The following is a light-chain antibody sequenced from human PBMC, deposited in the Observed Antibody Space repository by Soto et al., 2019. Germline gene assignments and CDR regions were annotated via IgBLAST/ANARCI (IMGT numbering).Light chain of an antibody. CDR1: QSIDTW. J-gene: IGKJ1*01. V-gene: IGKV1-5*03. Sequence: DVQMTQSPSTLSASVGDRVTITCRASQSIDTWLAWHQQKPGQVPKLLIYKASTLKSGVPSRFSGSGSGTEFTLTISSLQPDDFATYYCQHYNSYSEAFGQGTKVDI. CDR2: KAS. CDR3: QHYNSYSEA.